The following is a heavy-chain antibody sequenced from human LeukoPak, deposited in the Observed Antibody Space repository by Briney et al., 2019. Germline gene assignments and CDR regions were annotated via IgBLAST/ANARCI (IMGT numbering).Heavy chain of an antibody. CDR3: ARDAVTVNSYYFAY. J-gene: IGHJ4*02. D-gene: IGHD4-11*01. Sequence: PSETLSLTCTVSGGSVSSGCYYWSWIRQPPGKGLEWIGYIYYSGSTNYNPSLNSRVTISVDTSKNQFSLKLSSVTAADTAVYYCARDAVTVNSYYFAYWGKGPLATVSS. V-gene: IGHV4-61*01. CDR2: IYYSGST. CDR1: GGSVSSGCYY.